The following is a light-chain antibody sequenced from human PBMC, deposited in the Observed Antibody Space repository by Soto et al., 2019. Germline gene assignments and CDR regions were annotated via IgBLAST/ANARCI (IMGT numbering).Light chain of an antibody. CDR3: SSYTTSNTRQIV. CDR2: DVS. V-gene: IGLV2-14*01. CDR1: SSDVGGYNY. J-gene: IGLJ1*01. Sequence: QSALTQPASVYGSPGQSITISCTGTSSDVGGYNYVSWYQQHPGKAPKFMIYDVSNRPSGVSNRFSGSKSGNTASLTISGLQAEDEADYYCSSYTTSNTRQIVFGTVTKVTVL.